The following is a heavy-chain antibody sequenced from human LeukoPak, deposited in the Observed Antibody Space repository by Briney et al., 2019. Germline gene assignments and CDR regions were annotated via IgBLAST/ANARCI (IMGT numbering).Heavy chain of an antibody. V-gene: IGHV1-46*01. D-gene: IGHD3-16*02. CDR1: GYTFTSYY. CDR3: ARVGDYVWGSYRPLIY. Sequence: ASVKDSCKASGYTFTSYYMHWVRQAPGQGLEWMGIINPSGGSTSYAQKFQGRVTMTRDTSTSTVYMELSSLRSEDTAVYYCARVGDYVWGSYRPLIYWGQGTLVTVSS. CDR2: INPSGGST. J-gene: IGHJ4*02.